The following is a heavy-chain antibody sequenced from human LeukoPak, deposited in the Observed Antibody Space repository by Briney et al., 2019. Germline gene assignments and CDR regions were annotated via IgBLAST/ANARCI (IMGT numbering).Heavy chain of an antibody. V-gene: IGHV4-39*07. D-gene: IGHD4-23*01. Sequence: SETLSLTCTVSGGSVSSSSYYWGWIRQPPGKGLEWIGSIYYSGSTYYNPSLKSRVTISVDTSKNQFSLKLSSVTAADTAVYYCARGDYGGSDYWGQGTLVTVSS. J-gene: IGHJ4*02. CDR2: IYYSGST. CDR1: GGSVSSSSYY. CDR3: ARGDYGGSDY.